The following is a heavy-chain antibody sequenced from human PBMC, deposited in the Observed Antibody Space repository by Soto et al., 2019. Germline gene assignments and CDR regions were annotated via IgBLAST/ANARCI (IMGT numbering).Heavy chain of an antibody. Sequence: HPGWSLRLSCAASGFTFKMFWMHWVRQVPGKGPEWVSRINDDGISTNYADSVKGRFTISRDNAKNTLYLQMNALRVEDTAFYYCTRGPRSTSTGTGPVWGQGT. CDR2: INDDGIST. CDR3: TRGPRSTSTGTGPV. V-gene: IGHV3-74*01. J-gene: IGHJ1*01. CDR1: GFTFKMFW. D-gene: IGHD1-1*01.